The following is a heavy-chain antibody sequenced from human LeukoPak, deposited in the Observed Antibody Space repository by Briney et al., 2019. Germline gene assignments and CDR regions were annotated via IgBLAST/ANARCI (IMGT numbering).Heavy chain of an antibody. V-gene: IGHV3-23*01. Sequence: GGSLRLSCAASGFTFSSYAMSWVRQAPGKGLEWVSAISGSGGSTYYADSVKGRFTISRDNSKNTLYLQMNSLRAEDTAVYYCAKFGSSSWFIEPTPDYWGQGTLVTVSS. CDR1: GFTFSSYA. D-gene: IGHD6-13*01. CDR3: AKFGSSSWFIEPTPDY. CDR2: ISGSGGST. J-gene: IGHJ4*02.